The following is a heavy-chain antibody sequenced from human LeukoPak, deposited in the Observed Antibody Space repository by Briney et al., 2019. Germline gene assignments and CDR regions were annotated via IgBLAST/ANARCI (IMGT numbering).Heavy chain of an antibody. Sequence: PGGSLRLSCAASGFTFSSYGMSWVRQAPGKGLEWVSAISGSGDRTYYVDSVKGRFTISRDNSKKMLYLQMISLRAEDAAVYYCARDPNLTAMVGEESYYYHIDVWGKGTTVTVSS. J-gene: IGHJ6*03. CDR2: ISGSGDRT. CDR1: GFTFSSYG. CDR3: ARDPNLTAMVGEESYYYHIDV. V-gene: IGHV3-23*01. D-gene: IGHD5-18*01.